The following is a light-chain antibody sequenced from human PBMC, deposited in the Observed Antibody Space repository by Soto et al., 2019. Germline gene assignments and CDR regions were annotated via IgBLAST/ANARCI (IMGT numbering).Light chain of an antibody. Sequence: QSVLTQPPSVSGAPGQRVTISCTGSSSNIGAGYDVHWYQQLPGTAPKLLISGDNNRPSGVPDRFSASKSGASASLAITRLQAEDEADYYCQSYDSSLTAFYVFGTGTKLTVL. CDR1: SSNIGAGYD. V-gene: IGLV1-40*01. J-gene: IGLJ1*01. CDR3: QSYDSSLTAFYV. CDR2: GDN.